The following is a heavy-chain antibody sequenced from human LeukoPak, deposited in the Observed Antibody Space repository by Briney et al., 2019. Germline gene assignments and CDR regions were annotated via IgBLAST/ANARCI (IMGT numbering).Heavy chain of an antibody. CDR3: ARYYDFDALDI. CDR2: IYYSGST. D-gene: IGHD3-3*01. Sequence: PSETLSLTCTVSGGSISSHYWSWIRQPPGKGLEWIGYIYYSGSTNYNPSLKSRVTISVDTSKNQFSLKLSSVTAADTAVYYCARYYDFDALDIWGQGTMVTVSS. V-gene: IGHV4-59*11. J-gene: IGHJ3*02. CDR1: GGSISSHY.